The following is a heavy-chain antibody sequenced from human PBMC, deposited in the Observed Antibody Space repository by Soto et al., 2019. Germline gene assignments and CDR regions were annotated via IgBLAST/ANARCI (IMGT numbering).Heavy chain of an antibody. J-gene: IGHJ3*02. CDR3: AIPWGSGNYDRFPSAFDI. CDR2: IQNRGNT. V-gene: IGHV4-39*01. CDR1: GGSISGSRYY. Sequence: SETLSLTCTVSGGSISGSRYYWGWIRQPPGKGLEWIGSIQNRGNTNYNTSLKNRVIKSVDSSKKQISMRLSSGNAADAAVYYFAIPWGSGNYDRFPSAFDIWGQGTMVTVSS. D-gene: IGHD1-26*01.